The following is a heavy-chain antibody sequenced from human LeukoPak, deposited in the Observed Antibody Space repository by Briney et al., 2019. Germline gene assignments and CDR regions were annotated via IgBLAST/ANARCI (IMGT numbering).Heavy chain of an antibody. J-gene: IGHJ3*02. CDR1: GYTFTGYY. V-gene: IGHV1-2*02. D-gene: IGHD1-7*01. CDR3: ARIPIYWNYFSLRSGTDAFDI. Sequence: GASVKVSCKAPGYTFTGYYMHWVRQAPGQGLEWMGWINPNSGGTNYAQKFQGRVTMTRDTSISTAYMELSRLRSDDTAVYYCARIPIYWNYFSLRSGTDAFDIWGQGTMVTVSS. CDR2: INPNSGGT.